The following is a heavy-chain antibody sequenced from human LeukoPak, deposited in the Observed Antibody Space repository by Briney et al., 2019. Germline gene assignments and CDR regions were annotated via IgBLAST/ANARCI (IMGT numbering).Heavy chain of an antibody. D-gene: IGHD5-24*01. CDR1: GYSISSTYY. J-gene: IGHJ6*03. CDR3: ARGRRDGYTLYYMDV. CDR2: IYHSGTA. V-gene: IGHV4-38-2*02. Sequence: PSETLSLTRTVSGYSISSTYYWGWIRQPPGKGLEWIGTIYHSGTAYYNPSLKSRVTISLDTSKTQFSLKPTSVTAADTAVYYCARGRRDGYTLYYMDVWGKGTTVTVSS.